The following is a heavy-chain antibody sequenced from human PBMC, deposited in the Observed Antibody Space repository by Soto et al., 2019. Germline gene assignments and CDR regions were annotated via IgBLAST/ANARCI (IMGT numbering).Heavy chain of an antibody. J-gene: IGHJ5*02. CDR2: INAANGDT. CDR3: VRRHVSATGIDWFDP. D-gene: IGHD6-13*01. CDR1: GYTFTSYG. Sequence: ASVKVSCKASGYTFTSYGIHWVRQAPGQRLEWMGWINAANGDTKYSPKFQGRVTITRDTSASTAYMELSSLRSEDTAMYYCVRRHVSATGIDWFDPWGQGTLVTVSS. V-gene: IGHV1-3*01.